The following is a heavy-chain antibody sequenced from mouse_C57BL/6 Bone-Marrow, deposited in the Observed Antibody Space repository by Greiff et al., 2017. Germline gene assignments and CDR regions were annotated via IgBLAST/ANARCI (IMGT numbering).Heavy chain of an antibody. V-gene: IGHV1-42*01. CDR3: ARGGFTTVVATKAMDY. Sequence: VQLQQSGPELVKPGASVKISCKASGYSFTGYYMNWVKQSPEKSLEWIGEINPSTGGTTYNQKFKAKANLPVDKSSSTAYMQLKSLTSEDSAVYYCARGGFTTVVATKAMDYWGQGTSVTVSS. CDR2: INPSTGGT. J-gene: IGHJ4*01. CDR1: GYSFTGYY. D-gene: IGHD1-1*01.